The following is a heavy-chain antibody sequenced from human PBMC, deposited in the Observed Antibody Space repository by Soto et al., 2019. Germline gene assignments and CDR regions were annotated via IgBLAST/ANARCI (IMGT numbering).Heavy chain of an antibody. CDR2: INHSGGT. CDR1: GGSFSGYY. CDR3: AGVVYTYYYASTTVE. J-gene: IGHJ4*02. D-gene: IGHD3-10*01. V-gene: IGHV4-34*01. Sequence: QVQLQQWGAGLLKPSETLSLTCAVYGGSFSGYYWSWIRQPPGKGLEWIGEINHSGGTNYNPSLKSRVTISVDTSKNQCSLMLSSVTAADTAVYYCAGVVYTYYYASTTVEWGQGALVTVSS.